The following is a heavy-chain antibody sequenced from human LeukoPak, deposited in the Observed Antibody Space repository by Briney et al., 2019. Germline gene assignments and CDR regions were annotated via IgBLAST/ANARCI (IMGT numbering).Heavy chain of an antibody. D-gene: IGHD3-22*01. J-gene: IGHJ4*02. CDR2: IWYDGSNK. V-gene: IGHV3-33*01. Sequence: GGSLRLSCAASGSTFSSYGMHWVRQAPGKGLEWVAVIWYDGSNKYYADSVKGRFTISRDNSKNTLYLQMNSLRAEDTAVYYCARDGPPYDSSGYYFPYWGQGTLVTVSS. CDR3: ARDGPPYDSSGYYFPY. CDR1: GSTFSSYG.